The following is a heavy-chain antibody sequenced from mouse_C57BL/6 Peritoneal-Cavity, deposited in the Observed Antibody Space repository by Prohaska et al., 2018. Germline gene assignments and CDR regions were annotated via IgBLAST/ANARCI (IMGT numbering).Heavy chain of an antibody. CDR2: INPDSRTI. Sequence: EVKLLQSGGGLVQPGGSLNLSCAASGFDFSGFWMSWFRRAPGKGLEWIGEINPDSRTINYAPSLKDKFIISRDNAKNTVYLQMSKVRSDDTARYYCARLRYSGYHDSWGQGSSLTVSS. CDR1: GFDFSGFW. D-gene: IGHD3-2*02. CDR3: ARLRYSGYHDS. J-gene: IGHJ2*03. V-gene: IGHV4-1*01.